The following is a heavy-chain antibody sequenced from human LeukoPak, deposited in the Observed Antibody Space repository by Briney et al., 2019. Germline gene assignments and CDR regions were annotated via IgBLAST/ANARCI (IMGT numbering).Heavy chain of an antibody. D-gene: IGHD4-17*01. CDR3: ARGHSPVTTKVSYSQH. CDR2: INHSGST. J-gene: IGHJ1*01. CDR1: GGSFSGYY. V-gene: IGHV4-34*01. Sequence: SETLSLTCALYGGSFSGYYWSWIRQPPGKELEWIGEINHSGSTNYNPPLKSRVTILVDTSKNQFSLKLSSVTAADTPVYYCARGHSPVTTKVSYSQHWGQGTLVTVSS.